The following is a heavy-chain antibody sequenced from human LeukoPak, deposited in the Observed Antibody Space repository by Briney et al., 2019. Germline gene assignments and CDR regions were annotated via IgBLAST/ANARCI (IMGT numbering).Heavy chain of an antibody. V-gene: IGHV4-30-4*08. CDR1: GGSISSSDYY. D-gene: IGHD6-19*01. Sequence: SETLSLTCTVSGGSISSSDYYWSWIRQPPGKGLEWIGYIYYSGSTYYNPSLKSRVTISVDTSKNQFSLKLSSVTAADTAVYYCARDSIAVAGDYYYYYMDVWGKGTTVTVSS. CDR3: ARDSIAVAGDYYYYYMDV. CDR2: IYYSGST. J-gene: IGHJ6*03.